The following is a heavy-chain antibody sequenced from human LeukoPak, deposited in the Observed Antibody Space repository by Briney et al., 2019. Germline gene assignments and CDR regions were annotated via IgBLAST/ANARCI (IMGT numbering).Heavy chain of an antibody. CDR2: ISYSGST. CDR3: ARGGQLNWFDP. V-gene: IGHV4-59*01. CDR1: GDSISSSY. J-gene: IGHJ5*02. D-gene: IGHD5-18*01. Sequence: SETLSLACTVSGDSISSSYWSWIRQPPGKGLEWIGYISYSGSTSSNPSLRSRVTISVDTSKNQFSLRLTSVTAADTAMYYCARGGQLNWFDPWGQGTLVTVSS.